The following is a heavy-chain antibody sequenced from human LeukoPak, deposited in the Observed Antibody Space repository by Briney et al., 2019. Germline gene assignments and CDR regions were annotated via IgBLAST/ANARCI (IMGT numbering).Heavy chain of an antibody. CDR3: VRDTAYAFDM. D-gene: IGHD2-21*02. J-gene: IGHJ3*02. Sequence: GGSLRLSCAASGFTFSSYGMHWVRQAPGKGLEWVAFIRYDGSNKYYADSVKSRFTISRDNSKNTLYLQMNSLRAEDTAVYYCVRDTAYAFDMWGQGTMVTVSS. CDR2: IRYDGSNK. V-gene: IGHV3-30*02. CDR1: GFTFSSYG.